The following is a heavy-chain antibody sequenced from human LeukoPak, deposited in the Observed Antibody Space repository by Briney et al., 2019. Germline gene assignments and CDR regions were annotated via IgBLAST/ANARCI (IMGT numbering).Heavy chain of an antibody. D-gene: IGHD6-19*01. CDR2: IIPIFGTA. CDR3: AVDIAVAGHFDY. CDR1: GGTFSSYA. V-gene: IGHV1-69*05. J-gene: IGHJ4*02. Sequence: SVKVSCKASGGTFSSYATSWVRQAPGQGLEWMGGIIPIFGTANYAQKFQGRVTITTDESTSTAYMELSSLRSEDTAVYYCAVDIAVAGHFDYWGQGTLVTVSS.